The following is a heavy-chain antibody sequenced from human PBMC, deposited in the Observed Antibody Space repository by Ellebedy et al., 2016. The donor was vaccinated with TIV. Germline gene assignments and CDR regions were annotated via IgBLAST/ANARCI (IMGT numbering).Heavy chain of an antibody. CDR3: AKFYVHCIDCGSDY. Sequence: PGGSLRLSCVVSGSNFNSLAMSWVRQAPGKGLEWVSSVGESGVWTDYADSVKGRFAISRDDSKNTLYLQMNSLRAEDTAIYYCAKFYVHCIDCGSDYWGQGTLVTVSS. D-gene: IGHD2-21*01. CDR1: GSNFNSLA. J-gene: IGHJ4*02. CDR2: VGESGVWT. V-gene: IGHV3-23*01.